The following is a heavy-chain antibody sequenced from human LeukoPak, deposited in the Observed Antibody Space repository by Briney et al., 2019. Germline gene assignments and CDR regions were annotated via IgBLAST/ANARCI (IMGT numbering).Heavy chain of an antibody. CDR2: IIPIFGTA. Sequence: VASVKVSCKASGGTFSSYAISWVRQAPGQGLEWMGGIIPIFGTANYAQKLQGRVTITADESTSTAYMELSSLRSEDTAVYYWASGTGSYRRNWFDPGGQGTLVTVSS. J-gene: IGHJ5*02. CDR1: GGTFSSYA. D-gene: IGHD3-16*02. CDR3: ASGTGSYRRNWFDP. V-gene: IGHV1-69*13.